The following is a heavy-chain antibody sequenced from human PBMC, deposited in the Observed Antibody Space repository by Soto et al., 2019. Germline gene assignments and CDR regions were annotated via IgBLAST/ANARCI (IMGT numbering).Heavy chain of an antibody. Sequence: QLQLQESGPGLVKPSETLSLTCTVSGGYINNRSCYWVWVRQPPGKRLEWIGRIYYSGSASYNPSHKTRLTISVDTSKNQFSQNLSSVTAADTAVYFCARRPLVRGIIPYYFDSWGQGTLVTVSS. D-gene: IGHD3-10*01. CDR1: GGYINNRSCY. V-gene: IGHV4-39*01. CDR3: ARRPLVRGIIPYYFDS. CDR2: IYYSGSA. J-gene: IGHJ4*02.